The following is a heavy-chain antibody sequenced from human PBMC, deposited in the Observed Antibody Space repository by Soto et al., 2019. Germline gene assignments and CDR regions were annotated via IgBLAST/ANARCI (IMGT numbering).Heavy chain of an antibody. Sequence: GESLKISCKGSGYSFTSYWIGWVRQMPGKGLEWMGIIYPGDSDTRYSPSFQGQVTISADKSISTAYLQWSSLKASDTAVYYCTSTIFGVVIPGGYYYGMDVWGQGTTVTVSS. D-gene: IGHD3-3*01. CDR1: GYSFTSYW. V-gene: IGHV5-51*01. CDR3: TSTIFGVVIPGGYYYGMDV. J-gene: IGHJ6*02. CDR2: IYPGDSDT.